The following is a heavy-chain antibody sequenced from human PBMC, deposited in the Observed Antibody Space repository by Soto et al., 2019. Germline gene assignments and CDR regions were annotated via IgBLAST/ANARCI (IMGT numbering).Heavy chain of an antibody. J-gene: IGHJ4*02. V-gene: IGHV3-33*01. CDR2: IWYDGSNK. Sequence: GGSLRLSCAASGFTFSSYGMHWVRQAPGKGLEWVAVIWYDGSNKYYADSVKGRFTISRDNSKNTLYLQMNSLRAEDTAVYYCARELPRRDQPLFDYWGQGTLVTVSS. CDR3: ARELPRRDQPLFDY. D-gene: IGHD3-10*01. CDR1: GFTFSSYG.